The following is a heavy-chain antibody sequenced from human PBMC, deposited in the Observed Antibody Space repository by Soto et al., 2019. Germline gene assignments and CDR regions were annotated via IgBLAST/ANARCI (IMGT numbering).Heavy chain of an antibody. J-gene: IGHJ4*02. CDR1: GFPFSDYY. Sequence: QVQLVESGGDLVKPGGSLRLSCAASGFPFSDYYMSWIRQAPGKGLEWVSSISSSSSDTNYAQSVKGRFTISRDNAKNSLHLQMNSLSAYDTAVYCCARRRPTGYYNYWGQGTVVTVSA. D-gene: IGHD3-9*01. CDR2: ISSSSSDT. CDR3: ARRRPTGYYNY. V-gene: IGHV3-11*05.